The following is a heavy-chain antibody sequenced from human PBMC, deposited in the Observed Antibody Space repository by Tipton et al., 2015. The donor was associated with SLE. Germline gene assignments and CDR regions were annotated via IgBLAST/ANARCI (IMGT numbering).Heavy chain of an antibody. CDR2: IYYSGST. Sequence: TLSLTCTVSGGSISSHYSSWIRQPPGKGLEWIGYIYYSGSTNYNPSLKSRVTISVDTSKKQFSLKLSSVTAADTAVYYCAREGWGAFDIWGQGTMVTVSS. J-gene: IGHJ3*02. D-gene: IGHD3-16*01. V-gene: IGHV4-59*11. CDR1: GGSISSHY. CDR3: AREGWGAFDI.